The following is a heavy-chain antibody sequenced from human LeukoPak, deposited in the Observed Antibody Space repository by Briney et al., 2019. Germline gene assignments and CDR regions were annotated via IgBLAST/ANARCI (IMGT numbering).Heavy chain of an antibody. D-gene: IGHD3-3*01. J-gene: IGHJ6*03. Sequence: GGSLRLSCAASGFTFSDYSMNWVRQATGKGLEWVSYISSIGATIYYADSVKGRFTISRDNAKNSLFLQMNSLRAEDTAVYYCARAPPSGYDFWSGYYGIMDVWGKGTTVTVSS. V-gene: IGHV3-48*01. CDR1: GFTFSDYS. CDR2: ISSIGATI. CDR3: ARAPPSGYDFWSGYYGIMDV.